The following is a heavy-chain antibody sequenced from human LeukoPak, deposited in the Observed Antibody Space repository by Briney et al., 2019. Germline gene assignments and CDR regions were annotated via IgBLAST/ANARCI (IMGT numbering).Heavy chain of an antibody. Sequence: PSETLSLTCAVYGGSFSGYYWPWIRQPPGKGLEWVGEVNHSGSSSYNPSLKSRVPISVATSKKQFSLKLSSVTAADTAVYVCANSTLEWLPIPDYWGQGTLVTVSS. V-gene: IGHV4-34*01. CDR3: ANSTLEWLPIPDY. J-gene: IGHJ4*02. CDR2: VNHSGSS. D-gene: IGHD3-3*01. CDR1: GGSFSGYY.